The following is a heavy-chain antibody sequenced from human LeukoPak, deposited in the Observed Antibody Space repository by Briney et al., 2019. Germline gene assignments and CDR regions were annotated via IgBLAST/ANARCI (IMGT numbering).Heavy chain of an antibody. CDR2: ISTSGDST. D-gene: IGHD4-17*01. J-gene: IGHJ4*02. CDR3: ARMDNSDPGYFDY. Sequence: PGVSLRLSCAASGFSFSSYAMHWIRQAAGKGLECVAAISTSGDSTSYAASVKGRFTISRDNSKNTMYLQMGSLRSDDMAVYYCARMDNSDPGYFDYWGQGALVTVSP. CDR1: GFSFSSYA. V-gene: IGHV3-64*02.